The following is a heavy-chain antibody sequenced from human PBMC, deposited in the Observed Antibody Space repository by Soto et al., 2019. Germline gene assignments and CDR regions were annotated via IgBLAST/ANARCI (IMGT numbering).Heavy chain of an antibody. Sequence: QVQLVESGGGLVKPGGSLRLSCAASGFTFSDYYMSWIRQAPGKGLEWVSYISSSSSYTNYADSVKGRFTISRDNAKNSLYLQMNSLRAEDTAVYYCARDWGGAEFYYYDGMDVWGQGTTVTVSS. CDR3: ARDWGGAEFYYYDGMDV. J-gene: IGHJ6*02. V-gene: IGHV3-11*06. CDR1: GFTFSDYY. CDR2: ISSSSSYT. D-gene: IGHD3-16*01.